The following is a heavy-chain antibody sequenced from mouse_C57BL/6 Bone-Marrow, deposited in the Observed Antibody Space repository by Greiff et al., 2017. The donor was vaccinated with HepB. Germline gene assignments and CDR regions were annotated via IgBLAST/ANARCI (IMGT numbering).Heavy chain of an antibody. V-gene: IGHV2-2*01. CDR1: GFSLTSYG. CDR3: ARKGAY. Sequence: VQRVESGPGLVQPSQSLSITCTVSGFSLTSYGVHWVRQSPGKGLEWLGVIWSGGSTDYNAAFISRLSISKDNSKSQVFFKMNSLQADDTAIYYCARKGAYWGQGTLVTVSA. J-gene: IGHJ3*01. CDR2: IWSGGST.